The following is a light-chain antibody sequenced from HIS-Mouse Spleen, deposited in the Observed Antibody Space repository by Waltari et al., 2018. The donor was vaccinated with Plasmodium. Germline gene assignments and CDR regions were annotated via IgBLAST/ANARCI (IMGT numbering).Light chain of an antibody. CDR3: QQYNNWSFT. Sequence: EIVMTQSPATLSVSPGERATLSCRASQSVSSNLAWYQQKPGQAPRLLIYGASTSATGIPARCSGSGSGTEFTLTISSLQSEDFAVYYWQQYNNWSFTFGPGTKVDIK. V-gene: IGKV3-15*01. J-gene: IGKJ3*01. CDR2: GAS. CDR1: QSVSSN.